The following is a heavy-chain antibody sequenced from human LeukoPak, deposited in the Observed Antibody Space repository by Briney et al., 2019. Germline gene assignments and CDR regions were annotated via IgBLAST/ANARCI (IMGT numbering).Heavy chain of an antibody. J-gene: IGHJ3*02. CDR3: AARAMTLDAFDI. CDR2: ISSSSSYI. CDR1: GFTFSSYS. Sequence: GGSLRLSCAASGFTFSSYSMNWVRQAPGKGLEWVSSISSSSSYIYYADSVKGRFTISRDNAKNSLYLQMNSLRAEDTAVYYCAARAMTLDAFDIWGQGTMVTVSS. V-gene: IGHV3-21*01.